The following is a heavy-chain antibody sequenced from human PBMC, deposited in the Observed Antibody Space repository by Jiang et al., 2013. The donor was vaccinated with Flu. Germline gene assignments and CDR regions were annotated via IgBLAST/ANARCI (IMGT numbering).Heavy chain of an antibody. CDR2: MQHDGNNK. CDR1: GFTFNNYV. V-gene: IGHV3-30*02. J-gene: IGHJ4*02. D-gene: IGHD2-15*01. Sequence: VQLVESGGGVVQPGGSLRLSCSASGFTFNNYVVHWVRQAPGKGLEWVAFMQHDGNNKYYADSVKGRFTISRDNSKNTLYLQMNSLRPEDTAVYYCAKDGAKEYRGYCSGGTCYIDHFDNWGQG. CDR3: AKDGAKEYRGYCSGGTCYIDHFDN.